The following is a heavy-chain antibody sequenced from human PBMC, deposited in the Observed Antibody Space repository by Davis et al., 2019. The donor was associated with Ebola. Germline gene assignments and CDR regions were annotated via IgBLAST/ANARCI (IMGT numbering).Heavy chain of an antibody. Sequence: GESLKISCTDSVITFSSYAMTWVRQAPGKGLEWVAVIWYDGSNKYYADSVKGRFTISRDNSKNTLYLQMNSLRAEDTAVYYCAREARAVAGTTLYYYYYGMDVWGKGTTVTVSS. J-gene: IGHJ6*04. CDR2: IWYDGSNK. V-gene: IGHV3-33*08. CDR3: AREARAVAGTTLYYYYYGMDV. CDR1: VITFSSYA. D-gene: IGHD6-19*01.